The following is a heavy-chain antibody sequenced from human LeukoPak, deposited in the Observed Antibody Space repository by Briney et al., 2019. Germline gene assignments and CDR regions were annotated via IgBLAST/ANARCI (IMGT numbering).Heavy chain of an antibody. J-gene: IGHJ4*02. D-gene: IGHD3-9*01. CDR2: IHYTGAT. CDR3: ARGNILTGYCFDF. V-gene: IGHV4-34*01. CDR1: GGSITGYY. Sequence: SETLSLTCAVYGGSITGYYWSWIRQTPGRGLEWVGEIHYTGATSYNPSLKSRATISADTSKNQFSLRLSSVTAADTAVYYCARGNILTGYCFDFWGQGALVTVSS.